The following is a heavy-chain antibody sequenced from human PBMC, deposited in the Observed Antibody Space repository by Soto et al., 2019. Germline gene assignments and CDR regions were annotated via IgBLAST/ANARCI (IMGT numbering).Heavy chain of an antibody. D-gene: IGHD5-12*01. CDR2: IIPIFGTA. J-gene: IGHJ6*02. CDR1: GGTFSSYA. Sequence: ASVKVSCKASGGTFSSYAISWVRQAPGQGLEWMGGIIPIFGTANYAQKFQGRVTITADESTSTAYMELSSLRSEDTAVYYCARLMPRRLSMDIVATIDFSNYYGMDVWGQGTTVTVSS. V-gene: IGHV1-69*13. CDR3: ARLMPRRLSMDIVATIDFSNYYGMDV.